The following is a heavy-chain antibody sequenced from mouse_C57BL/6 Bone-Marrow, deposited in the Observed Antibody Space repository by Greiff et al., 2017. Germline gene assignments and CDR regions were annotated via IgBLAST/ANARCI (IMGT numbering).Heavy chain of an antibody. Sequence: EVNVVESGGGLVQPGGSLKLSCAASGFTFSDYGMAWVRQAPRKGPEWVAFISNLAYSIYYADTVTGRFTISRENAKNTLYLEMSSLRSEDTAMYYCARQGDDGSSYGFAYWGQGTLVTVSA. CDR3: ARQGDDGSSYGFAY. D-gene: IGHD1-1*01. V-gene: IGHV5-15*01. CDR2: ISNLAYSI. J-gene: IGHJ3*01. CDR1: GFTFSDYG.